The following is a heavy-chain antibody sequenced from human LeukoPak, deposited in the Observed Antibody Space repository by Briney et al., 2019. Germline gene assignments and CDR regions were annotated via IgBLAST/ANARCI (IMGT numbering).Heavy chain of an antibody. V-gene: IGHV3-74*01. D-gene: IGHD2-15*01. CDR2: INGDGSST. CDR3: ARDTQAARFDY. J-gene: IGHJ4*02. Sequence: PGGSLRLSCAASGFSFSSHWMHCVRHAPGKGLVWVSRINGDGSSTTDADSVKGRFTISRDNAKNTLYLQMNSLRAEDTAVYYCARDTQAARFDYWGQGTLVTVSS. CDR1: GFSFSSHW.